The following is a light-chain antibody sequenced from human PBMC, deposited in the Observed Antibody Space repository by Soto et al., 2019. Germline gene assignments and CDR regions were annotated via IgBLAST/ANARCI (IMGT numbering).Light chain of an antibody. CDR2: LEGSGSY. CDR3: ETWDSTRV. V-gene: IGLV4-60*03. CDR1: SGHSSYI. J-gene: IGLJ3*02. Sequence: QPVLTQSSSASASLGSSVKLTCTLSSGHSSYIIAWHQQQPGKAPRYLMKLEGSGSYNKGSGVPDRFLGSSSGADRYLTISSLQSEDEADYYCETWDSTRVFGGGTKVTVL.